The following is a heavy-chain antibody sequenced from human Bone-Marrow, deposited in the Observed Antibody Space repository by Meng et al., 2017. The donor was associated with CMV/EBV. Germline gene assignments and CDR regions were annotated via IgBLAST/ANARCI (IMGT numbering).Heavy chain of an antibody. Sequence: GGSLRLSCAASGFTFSSYGMHWVRQAPGKGLEWVAFIRYDGGNKYYADSVKGRFTISRDNSKNTLYLQMNSLRAEDTAVYYCAKVGGLWSGYIAYWGQGTLVTVAS. CDR2: IRYDGGNK. D-gene: IGHD3-3*01. CDR3: AKVGGLWSGYIAY. CDR1: GFTFSSYG. J-gene: IGHJ4*02. V-gene: IGHV3-30*02.